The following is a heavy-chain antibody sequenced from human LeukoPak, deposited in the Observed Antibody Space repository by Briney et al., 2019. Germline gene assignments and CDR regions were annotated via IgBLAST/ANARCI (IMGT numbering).Heavy chain of an antibody. Sequence: ASVKVSCKVSGYTLTELSMHWVRQAPGKGLEWMGGFDPEDGETIYAQKFQGRVTMTEDTSTDTAYMELRSLRSDDTAVYYCARDGYSSSWTTGVNWFDPWGQGTLVTVSS. CDR3: ARDGYSSSWTTGVNWFDP. J-gene: IGHJ5*02. CDR1: GYTLTELS. V-gene: IGHV1-24*01. CDR2: FDPEDGET. D-gene: IGHD6-13*01.